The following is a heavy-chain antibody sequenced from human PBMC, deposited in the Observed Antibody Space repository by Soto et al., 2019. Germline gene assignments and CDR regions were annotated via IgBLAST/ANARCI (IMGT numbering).Heavy chain of an antibody. Sequence: QAQLVQSGAEVKKPGASVKVSCKASGYTFINYNIGWVRQAPGQGLEWMGWINTYNGNTEYAQKFKGRVTMTRDTSTRTSYMELRGVRSDDTAVYFCARDGCKGGSSSRGNMWGQGTQVTVSS. V-gene: IGHV1-18*04. CDR2: INTYNGNT. D-gene: IGHD6-6*01. J-gene: IGHJ4*02. CDR1: GYTFINYN. CDR3: ARDGCKGGSSSRGNM.